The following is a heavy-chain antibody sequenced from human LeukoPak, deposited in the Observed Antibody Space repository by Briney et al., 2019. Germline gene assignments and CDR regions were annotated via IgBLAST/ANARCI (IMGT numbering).Heavy chain of an antibody. CDR3: VRGGIQVSGIDEIDY. Sequence: GGSLRLSCAASGFTFRSYDMHWVRQVTGRGLEWVSAVGISGDTYYAGSVKGRFTISRENAKNSLYLQMNSLTAGDTAVYYCVRGGIQVSGIDEIDYWGQGTLVTVSS. V-gene: IGHV3-13*01. J-gene: IGHJ4*02. D-gene: IGHD6-19*01. CDR1: GFTFRSYD. CDR2: VGISGDT.